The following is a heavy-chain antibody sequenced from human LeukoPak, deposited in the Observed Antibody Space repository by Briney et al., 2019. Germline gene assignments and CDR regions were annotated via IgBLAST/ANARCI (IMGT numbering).Heavy chain of an antibody. CDR2: IYYSGST. D-gene: IGHD3-9*01. Sequence: SETLSLTCTVSGFSISNYYWSWIRQPPGKGLEWIGYIYYSGSTNYNPSLKSRVTISVDTSTNQFSLKLSSVTAADTAVYYCAGSVPAYFDWLLPLDYWGQGTLVTVSS. J-gene: IGHJ4*02. CDR3: AGSVPAYFDWLLPLDY. CDR1: GFSISNYY. V-gene: IGHV4-59*08.